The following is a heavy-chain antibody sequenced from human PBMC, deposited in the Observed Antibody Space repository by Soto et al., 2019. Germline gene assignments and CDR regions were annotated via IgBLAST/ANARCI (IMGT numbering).Heavy chain of an antibody. CDR2: ISGSGGTT. D-gene: IGHD3-16*01. V-gene: IGHV3-23*01. CDR1: GFTFSNYA. Sequence: EVQLLESGGGLVQPGGSLRLSCAASGFTFSNYAMSWVRQAPGKGLEWVSAISGSGGTTYYADSVKGRFTISRDNSKNTLDLQMNSLRVEDTAVYYCAKDPWGDYWGQGTLVTVSS. J-gene: IGHJ4*02. CDR3: AKDPWGDY.